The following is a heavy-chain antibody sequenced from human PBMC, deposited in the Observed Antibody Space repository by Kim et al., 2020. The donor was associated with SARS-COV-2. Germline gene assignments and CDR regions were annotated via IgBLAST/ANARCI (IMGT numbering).Heavy chain of an antibody. D-gene: IGHD6-6*01. Sequence: ADSVKGRFTISRDNSKNTLYLQMNSLRVEDTAVYYCAKGETYSTSSAFDYWGQGTLVTVSS. V-gene: IGHV3-23*01. J-gene: IGHJ4*02. CDR3: AKGETYSTSSAFDY.